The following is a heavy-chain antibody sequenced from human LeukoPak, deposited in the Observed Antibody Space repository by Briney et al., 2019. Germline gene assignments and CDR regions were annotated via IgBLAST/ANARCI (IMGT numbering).Heavy chain of an antibody. V-gene: IGHV1-69*13. D-gene: IGHD3-9*01. CDR3: AREPLQYYDILTGYYKRGPLGY. CDR1: GGTFSSYA. Sequence: ASVKVSCKASGGTFSSYAISWVRQAPGQGLEWMGGIIPIFGTANYAQKFQGRVTITADESTSTAYMELSSLRSEDTAVYYCAREPLQYYDILTGYYKRGPLGYWGQGTLVTVSS. J-gene: IGHJ4*02. CDR2: IIPIFGTA.